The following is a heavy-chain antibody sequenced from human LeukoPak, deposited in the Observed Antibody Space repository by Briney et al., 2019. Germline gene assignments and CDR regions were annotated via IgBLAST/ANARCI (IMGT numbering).Heavy chain of an antibody. Sequence: GGSLRLSCAASGFTFNSDGMHWVRQAPGKGLEWVEVTSYDGSNKNYADSVKGRFTISRDNSKDALYLQMNSLRAEDTAIYYCAKNYGGNSGFFDYWGQGTLVTVSS. CDR2: TSYDGSNK. D-gene: IGHD4-23*01. J-gene: IGHJ4*02. V-gene: IGHV3-30*18. CDR3: AKNYGGNSGFFDY. CDR1: GFTFNSDG.